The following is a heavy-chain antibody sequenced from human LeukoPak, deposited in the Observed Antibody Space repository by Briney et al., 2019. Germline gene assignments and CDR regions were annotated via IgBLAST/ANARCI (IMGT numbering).Heavy chain of an antibody. V-gene: IGHV4-59*01. CDR3: ARTIVEMATIYAFDI. Sequence: SETLSLTCTVSGGSISSYYWSWIRQPPGKGLEWIGYIYYSGSTNYNPSLKSRVTISVDTSKNQFSLKLSSVTAADTAVYYCARTIVEMATIYAFDIWGQGIMVTVSS. J-gene: IGHJ3*02. CDR2: IYYSGST. D-gene: IGHD5-24*01. CDR1: GGSISSYY.